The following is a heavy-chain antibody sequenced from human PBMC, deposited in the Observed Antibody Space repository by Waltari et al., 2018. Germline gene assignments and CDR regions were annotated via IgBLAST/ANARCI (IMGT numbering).Heavy chain of an antibody. Sequence: QVKLVQSGTEVKRPGSSVKVSCKSSGGSFSNHAISWVRQAPGQGLEWVGGIFHIFDAVRYAQKFQGRVTITADEPTSTSYMELTSLGSEDTAVYYCARNMIEYSSASGMDVWGKGTTVTVSS. D-gene: IGHD6-6*01. CDR2: IFHIFDAV. J-gene: IGHJ6*03. V-gene: IGHV1-69*01. CDR3: ARNMIEYSSASGMDV. CDR1: GGSFSNHA.